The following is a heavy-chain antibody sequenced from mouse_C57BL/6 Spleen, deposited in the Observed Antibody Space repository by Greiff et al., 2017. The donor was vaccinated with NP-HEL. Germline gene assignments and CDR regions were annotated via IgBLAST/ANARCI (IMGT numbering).Heavy chain of an antibody. CDR3: ARWGYYDYDGRYAMDY. CDR2: IDPSDSYT. D-gene: IGHD2-4*01. J-gene: IGHJ4*01. Sequence: VQLQQPGAELVKPGASVKLSCKASGYTFTSYWMQWVKQRPGQGLEWIGEIDPSDSYTNYNQKFKGKATLTVDTSSSTAYMQLSSLTSEDSAVYYCARWGYYDYDGRYAMDYWGQGTSVTVSS. CDR1: GYTFTSYW. V-gene: IGHV1-50*01.